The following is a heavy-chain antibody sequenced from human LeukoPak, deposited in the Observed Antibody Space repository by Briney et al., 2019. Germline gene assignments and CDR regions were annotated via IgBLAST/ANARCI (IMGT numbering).Heavy chain of an antibody. Sequence: ASVKVSCKASGYTFTGYYMHWVRQAPGQGLEWMGWINPNSGGTNYAQKFQGRVTMTRDTSISTAYMELSRLRSDGTAVYYCAREELGYYYYGMDVWGQGTTVTVSS. CDR2: INPNSGGT. V-gene: IGHV1-2*02. CDR1: GYTFTGYY. CDR3: AREELGYYYYGMDV. D-gene: IGHD7-27*01. J-gene: IGHJ6*02.